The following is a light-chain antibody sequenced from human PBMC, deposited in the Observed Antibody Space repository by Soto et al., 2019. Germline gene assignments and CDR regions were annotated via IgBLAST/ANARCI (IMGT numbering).Light chain of an antibody. CDR1: SIDVGGYNY. V-gene: IGLV2-8*01. J-gene: IGLJ1*01. CDR2: EVS. CDR3: SSYVGSNNFYV. Sequence: QSVLTQPPSASGSPGQSVASSCTGTSIDVGGYNYVSWYQQHPGKAPKLMIYEVSKRPSGVPDRFSGSKSGNTASLTVSRLQAEDEADYYCSSYVGSNNFYVFXTGTKVTVL.